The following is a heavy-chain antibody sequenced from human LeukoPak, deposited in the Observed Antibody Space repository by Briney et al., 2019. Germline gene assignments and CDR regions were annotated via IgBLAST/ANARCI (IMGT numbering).Heavy chain of an antibody. V-gene: IGHV4-59*01. CDR3: AREATSGGLPYYYYYGMDV. D-gene: IGHD1-26*01. CDR2: IYYSGST. CDR1: GGSISSYY. J-gene: IGHJ6*02. Sequence: SETLSLTCTVSGGSISSYYWSWIRQPPGKGLEWIGYIYYSGSTNYNPSLKSRVTISVDTSKNQFSLKLSSVTAADTAVCYCAREATSGGLPYYYYYGMDVWGQGTTVTVSS.